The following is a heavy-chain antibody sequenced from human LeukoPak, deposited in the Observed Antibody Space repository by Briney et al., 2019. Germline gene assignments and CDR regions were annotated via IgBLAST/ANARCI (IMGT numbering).Heavy chain of an antibody. CDR1: GGSISSYY. D-gene: IGHD4-17*01. CDR3: ARDLSGATVTTGYYYYYGMDV. J-gene: IGHJ6*04. Sequence: SETLSLTCTVSGGSISSYYWSWIRQPPGKGLEWIGYIYYSGSTNYNPSLKSRVTISVDTSKNQFSLKLSSVTAAGTAVYYCARDLSGATVTTGYYYYYGMDVWGKGTTVTVSS. CDR2: IYYSGST. V-gene: IGHV4-59*01.